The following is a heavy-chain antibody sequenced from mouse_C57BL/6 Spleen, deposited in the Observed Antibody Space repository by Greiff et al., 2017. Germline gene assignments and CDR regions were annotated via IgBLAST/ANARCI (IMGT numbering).Heavy chain of an antibody. CDR3: ARRRGDDYDGFAY. CDR1: GYAFSSYW. V-gene: IGHV1-80*01. D-gene: IGHD2-4*01. J-gene: IGHJ3*01. CDR2: IYPGDGDT. Sequence: QVQLQQSGAELVKPGASVKISCKASGYAFSSYWMNWVKQRPGKGLEWIGQIYPGDGDTNYTGKFKGKATLTADKSSSTAYMQLSSLTSEDAAVYFCARRRGDDYDGFAYWGQGTLVTVSA.